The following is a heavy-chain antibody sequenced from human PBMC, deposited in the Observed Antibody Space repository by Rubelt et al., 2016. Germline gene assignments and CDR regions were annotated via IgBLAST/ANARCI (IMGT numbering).Heavy chain of an antibody. D-gene: IGHD2-21*01. J-gene: IGHJ6*03. CDR3: ARNGDYYYYYIDV. CDR2: INHRGST. CDR1: GGSFSGYY. Sequence: QVQLQQWGAGLLKPSETLSLTCAVYGGSFSGYYWSWIRQPPGKGLEWIGEINHRGSTKYNPSLKSRVTVSVDTSKNQFSLQLNAVTPEDTAVYYCARNGDYYYYYIDVWGKGTTVTVSS. V-gene: IGHV4-34*01.